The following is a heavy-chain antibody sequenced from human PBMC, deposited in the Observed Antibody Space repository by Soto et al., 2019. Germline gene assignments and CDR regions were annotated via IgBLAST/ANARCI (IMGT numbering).Heavy chain of an antibody. V-gene: IGHV1-69*01. J-gene: IGHJ3*02. CDR2: IIPIFGTA. D-gene: IGHD6-19*01. CDR1: GGTFSSYA. Sequence: QVQLVQSGAEVKKPGSSVKVACNASGGTFSSYAISWVRQSPGQGLEWMGGIIPIFGTANYAQKFQGRVTIPADESPSTAYMELSSLRSEDTAVYSCAREGFSSGYHGAFDIWGQGTMVTVSS. CDR3: AREGFSSGYHGAFDI.